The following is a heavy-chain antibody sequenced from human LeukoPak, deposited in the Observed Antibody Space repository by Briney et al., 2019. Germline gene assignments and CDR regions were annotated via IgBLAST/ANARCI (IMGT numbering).Heavy chain of an antibody. J-gene: IGHJ4*02. CDR1: GYTFTSYA. CDR3: ARARYSGYGVLDY. D-gene: IGHD5-12*01. CDR2: INAGNGNT. V-gene: IGHV1-3*01. Sequence: VASVKVSCKASGYTFTSYAMHWVRQAPGQRLEWMGWINAGNGNTKYSQKFQGRVTITRDTSASTAYMELSSLRSEDTAVYYCARARYSGYGVLDYWGQGTLVTVSS.